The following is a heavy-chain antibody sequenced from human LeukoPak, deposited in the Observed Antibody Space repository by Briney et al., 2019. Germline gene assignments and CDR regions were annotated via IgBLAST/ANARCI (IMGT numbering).Heavy chain of an antibody. CDR3: TSGYPYDAFDI. CDR1: GFTFGDYA. CDR2: IRSKAYGGTT. D-gene: IGHD6-13*01. J-gene: IGHJ3*02. V-gene: IGHV3-49*04. Sequence: GGSLRLSCTASGFTFGDYAMSWVRQAPGKGLEWVGFIRSKAYGGTTEYAASVKGRFTISRDDSKSVAYLQMNSLKTEDTAVYYCTSGYPYDAFDIWGQGTMVTVSS.